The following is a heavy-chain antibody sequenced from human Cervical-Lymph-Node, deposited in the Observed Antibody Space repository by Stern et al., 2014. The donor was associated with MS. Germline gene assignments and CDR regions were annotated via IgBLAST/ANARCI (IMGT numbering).Heavy chain of an antibody. D-gene: IGHD5-12*01. CDR1: GGYIGTYY. CDR2: IFYSGGA. Sequence: QVQLQESGPGLVKPSETLFLTCTVSGGYIGTYYWTWIRQSSGKGLEWIGHIFYSGGASYNPSFKSRVTMSVDTSKNQFSLELSSVTSADTAVYYCARAPGYDDEGERDEAFDIWGQGTMVTVSS. J-gene: IGHJ3*02. V-gene: IGHV4-59*01. CDR3: ARAPGYDDEGERDEAFDI.